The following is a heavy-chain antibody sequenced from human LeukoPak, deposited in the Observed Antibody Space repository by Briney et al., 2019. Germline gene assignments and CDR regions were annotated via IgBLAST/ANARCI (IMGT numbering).Heavy chain of an antibody. CDR1: GFTFSDYY. Sequence: GGSLRLSCAASGFTFSDYYMSWIRQAPGKGLEWVSYVSSSGSTIYYADSVKGRFTISRDNARNSLYLQMNSLGAEDTAVYYCAREIKIAAAGTVDYWGQGTLVTVSS. V-gene: IGHV3-11*01. D-gene: IGHD6-13*01. J-gene: IGHJ4*02. CDR3: AREIKIAAAGTVDY. CDR2: VSSSGSTI.